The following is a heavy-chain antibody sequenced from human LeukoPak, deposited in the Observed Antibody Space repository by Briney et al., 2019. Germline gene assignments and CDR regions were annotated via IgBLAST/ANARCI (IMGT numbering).Heavy chain of an antibody. Sequence: SETLSLTCTVSGGSISNYYWSWIRQPPGKGLEWIGYFYYSGSTSYNPSLKSRVTISVATSKNQFSLKLSSVTAADTAVYYCVKGGIRSGAFDIWGQGTRVTVSS. V-gene: IGHV4-59*01. D-gene: IGHD6-13*01. CDR2: FYYSGST. CDR1: GGSISNYY. J-gene: IGHJ3*02. CDR3: VKGGIRSGAFDI.